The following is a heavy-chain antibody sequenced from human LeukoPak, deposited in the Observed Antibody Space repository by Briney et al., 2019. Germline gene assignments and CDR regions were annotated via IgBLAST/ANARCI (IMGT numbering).Heavy chain of an antibody. J-gene: IGHJ3*01. Sequence: ASVKVSCKASGYTFIGYYINWVRQAPGQGLEWMGWINPNSGDTKYSQTFQGRVTMTRATSISATYMELSSLTSDDTAVYYCARDVLRFYSSGANRAFDLWGQGTMVTVSS. CDR1: GYTFIGYY. CDR2: INPNSGDT. D-gene: IGHD6-19*01. V-gene: IGHV1-2*02. CDR3: ARDVLRFYSSGANRAFDL.